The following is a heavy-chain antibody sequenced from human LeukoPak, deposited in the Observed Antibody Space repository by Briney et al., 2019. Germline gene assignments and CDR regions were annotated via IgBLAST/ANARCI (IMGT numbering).Heavy chain of an antibody. CDR3: ARDRPGTGLYYMDV. V-gene: IGHV1-69*13. CDR1: GGTFSSYA. J-gene: IGHJ6*03. CDR2: IIPIFGTA. Sequence: SAKVSCKASGGTFSSYAISWVRQAPGQGLEWMGGIIPIFGTANYAQKFQGRVTITADESTSTAYMELSSPRSEDTAVYYCARDRPGTGLYYMDVWGKGTTVTVSS. D-gene: IGHD1-7*01.